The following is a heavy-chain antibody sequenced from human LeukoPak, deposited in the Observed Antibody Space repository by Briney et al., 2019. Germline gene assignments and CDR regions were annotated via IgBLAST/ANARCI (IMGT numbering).Heavy chain of an antibody. CDR3: AKMNTAMVTGDYFDY. Sequence: GGSLRLSCAASGFTFSSYGMHWVRQAQGKGLEWVAVISYDGSNKYYADSVKGRFTISRDNSKNTLYLQMNSLRAEDTAVYYCAKMNTAMVTGDYFDYWGQGTLVTVSS. J-gene: IGHJ4*02. CDR1: GFTFSSYG. V-gene: IGHV3-30*18. D-gene: IGHD5-18*01. CDR2: ISYDGSNK.